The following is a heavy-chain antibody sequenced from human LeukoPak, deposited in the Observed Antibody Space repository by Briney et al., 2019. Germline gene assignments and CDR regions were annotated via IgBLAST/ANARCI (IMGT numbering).Heavy chain of an antibody. J-gene: IGHJ4*02. Sequence: PSETLSLTCTVSGGFISSYYWSWIRQPPGKGLEWIGYIYYSGSTNYNPSLKSRVTISVDTSKNQFSLKLSSVTAADTAVYYCARLRRDGKYYFDYRGQGTLVTVSS. CDR1: GGFISSYY. CDR2: IYYSGST. CDR3: ARLRRDGKYYFDY. V-gene: IGHV4-59*01. D-gene: IGHD5-24*01.